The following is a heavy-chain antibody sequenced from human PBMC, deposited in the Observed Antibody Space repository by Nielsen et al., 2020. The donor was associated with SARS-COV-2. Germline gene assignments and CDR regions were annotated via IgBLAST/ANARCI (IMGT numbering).Heavy chain of an antibody. CDR1: GFTFDDYA. Sequence: SLKISCAASGFTFDDYAMHWVRQAPGKGLEWVSGISWNSGSIGYADSVKGRFTISRDNAKNSLYLQMNSLRAEDTAVYYCAREALAAAGIDYWGQGTLVTVSS. J-gene: IGHJ4*02. CDR2: ISWNSGSI. V-gene: IGHV3-9*01. CDR3: AREALAAAGIDY. D-gene: IGHD6-13*01.